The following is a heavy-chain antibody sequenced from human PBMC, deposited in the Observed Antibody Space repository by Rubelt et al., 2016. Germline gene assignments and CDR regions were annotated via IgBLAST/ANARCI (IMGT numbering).Heavy chain of an antibody. CDR1: GGSISSSSYY. CDR3: ARGNSAEY. Sequence: QVQLQESGPGLVKPSETLSLTCTVSGGSISSSSYYWGWIRQPPGKGLEWIGSIYYSGRTYYKPSLKSRVTISVDTSKNQFSLKLSSVTAADTAGYYCARGNSAEYWGQGTLVTVSS. J-gene: IGHJ4*02. CDR2: IYYSGRT. V-gene: IGHV4-39*07. D-gene: IGHD4-23*01.